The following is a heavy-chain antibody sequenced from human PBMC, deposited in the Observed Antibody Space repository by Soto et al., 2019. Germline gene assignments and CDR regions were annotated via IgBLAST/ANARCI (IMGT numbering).Heavy chain of an antibody. CDR2: INAGNGNT. CDR1: GYTFTSYA. V-gene: IGHV1-3*01. D-gene: IGHD3-22*01. Sequence: ASVKVSCKASGYTFTSYAMHWVRQAPGQRLEWMGWINAGNGNTKYSQKFQGRVTITADESTSTAYMELSSLRSEDTAVYYCASIMFDSSGYYPDYWGQGTLVTVSS. J-gene: IGHJ4*02. CDR3: ASIMFDSSGYYPDY.